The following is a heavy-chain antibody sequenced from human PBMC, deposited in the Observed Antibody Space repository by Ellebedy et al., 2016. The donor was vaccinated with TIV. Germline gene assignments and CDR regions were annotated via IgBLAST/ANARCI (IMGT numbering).Heavy chain of an antibody. V-gene: IGHV4-59*01. CDR2: IFYSGST. J-gene: IGHJ6*02. CDR3: ARFDYDVEGYYGMDV. CDR1: GGSISDYS. Sequence: SETLSLXXTVSGGSISDYSWSWIRQPPGKELEWIGHIFYSGSTNYNPSLKSRVTISVDTSKNQFSLKLTSVAAADTAVYYCARFDYDVEGYYGMDVWGQGTTVTVSS. D-gene: IGHD3-3*01.